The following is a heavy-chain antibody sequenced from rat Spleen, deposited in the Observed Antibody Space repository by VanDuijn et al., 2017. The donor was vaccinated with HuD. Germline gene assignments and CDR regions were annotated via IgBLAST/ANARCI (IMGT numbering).Heavy chain of an antibody. CDR3: ATGPRILRLDWFAY. V-gene: IGHV5S10*01. D-gene: IGHD1-6*01. CDR2: IIYDGSRT. Sequence: EVQLVESGGGLVQPGRSLKVYCAASGFTFSDYNMAWVRQSPKKGLEWVATIIYDGSRTFYRDSVKGRFTISRDNAKSTLYLQMDSLRSEDTATYYCATGPRILRLDWFAYWGQGTLVTVSS. J-gene: IGHJ3*01. CDR1: GFTFSDYN.